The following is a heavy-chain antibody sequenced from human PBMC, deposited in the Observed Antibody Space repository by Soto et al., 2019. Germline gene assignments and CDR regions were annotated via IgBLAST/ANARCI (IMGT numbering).Heavy chain of an antibody. CDR2: ISAYNGNT. J-gene: IGHJ5*02. V-gene: IGHV1-18*01. CDR3: ARIRRDFWSGYDFDP. D-gene: IGHD3-3*01. CDR1: GYTFTSYG. Sequence: ASVKVSCKSSGYTFTSYGISWVRQAPGQGLEWMGWISAYNGNTNYAQKLQGRVTMTTDTSTSTAYMELSSLRSEDTAVYYCARIRRDFWSGYDFDPWGQGTLVTVSS.